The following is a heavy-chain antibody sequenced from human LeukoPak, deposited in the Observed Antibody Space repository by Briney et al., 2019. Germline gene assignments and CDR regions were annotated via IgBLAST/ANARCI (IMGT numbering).Heavy chain of an antibody. J-gene: IGHJ4*02. D-gene: IGHD3-3*01. CDR1: GFTFSDYY. V-gene: IGHV3-11*04. Sequence: PGGSLRLSCAASGFTFSDYYMSWIRQAPGKGLEWVSYISSSGSTIYYADSVKGRFTISRDNAKNSLYLQMNSLRAEDTAVYYCARDSRSGVFGVAHFDYWGQGTLVTVSS. CDR2: ISSSGSTI. CDR3: ARDSRSGVFGVAHFDY.